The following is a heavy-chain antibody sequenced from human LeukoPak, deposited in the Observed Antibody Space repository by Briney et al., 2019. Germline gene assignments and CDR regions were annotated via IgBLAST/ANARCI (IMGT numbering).Heavy chain of an antibody. CDR3: ARGRTVDY. Sequence: SETLSLTCTVPGGSISSYYWSWILQPSGKGLEWLGRIYTSGSTNSNPSLNSRVTMSVDTSKRQFSMKLISVTAANTAVHHCARGRTVDYWWRGTLVTVSS. CDR2: IYTSGST. D-gene: IGHD1-14*01. V-gene: IGHV4-4*07. CDR1: GGSISSYY. J-gene: IGHJ4*02.